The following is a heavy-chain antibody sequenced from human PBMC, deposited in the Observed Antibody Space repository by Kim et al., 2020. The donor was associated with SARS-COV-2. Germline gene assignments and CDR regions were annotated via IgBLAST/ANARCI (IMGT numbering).Heavy chain of an antibody. CDR3: AKGRSGTSTSCYNY. Sequence: ADSVRCRFTISRDNPNNAVYLQMNSLRAEDTAKYYCAKGRSGTSTSCYNYWGQGTLVSVSS. J-gene: IGHJ4*01. D-gene: IGHD2-2*01. V-gene: IGHV3-23*01.